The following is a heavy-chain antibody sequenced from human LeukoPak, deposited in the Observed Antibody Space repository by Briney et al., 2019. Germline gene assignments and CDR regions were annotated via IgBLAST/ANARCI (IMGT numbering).Heavy chain of an antibody. D-gene: IGHD6-19*01. CDR3: ARGKFGWYFGLFYYYYMDV. J-gene: IGHJ6*03. Sequence: SETLSLTCTVSGGSISSSRYYWGWIRQPPGKGLEWIGEINHSGSTNYNPSLKSRVTISVDTSKNQFSLKLSSVTAADTAVYYCARGKFGWYFGLFYYYYMDVWGKGTTVTVSS. V-gene: IGHV4-39*07. CDR1: GGSISSSRYY. CDR2: INHSGST.